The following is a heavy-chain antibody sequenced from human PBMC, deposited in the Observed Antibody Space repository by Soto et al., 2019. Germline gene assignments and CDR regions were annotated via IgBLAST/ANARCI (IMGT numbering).Heavy chain of an antibody. CDR1: GFTFSSYA. D-gene: IGHD4-17*01. CDR2: ISGSGGST. Sequence: EVQLLESGGGLVQPGGSLRLSCAASGFTFSSYAMSWVRQAPGKGLECFSAISGSGGSTYYADSVKGRFTISRDNSKNTLYLQMNSLRAEDTAVYYCAKAICDYGDYCYYFDYWGQGTLVTVSS. V-gene: IGHV3-23*01. CDR3: AKAICDYGDYCYYFDY. J-gene: IGHJ4*02.